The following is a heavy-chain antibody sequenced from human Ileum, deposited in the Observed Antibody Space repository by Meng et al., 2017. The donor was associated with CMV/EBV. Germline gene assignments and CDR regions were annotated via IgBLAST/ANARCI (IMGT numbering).Heavy chain of an antibody. J-gene: IGHJ4*02. Sequence: QVHLVQSGAEVKKPGASVKVSCKASGYTLSTYHMHWLRQAPGQGPEWMGWIDTSTGNPTYAQGFIGRFVFFFDMSVSTTYVQISSLKAEDTAVYYCARDGLSGRYFDYWGQGTLVTVSS. D-gene: IGHD1-26*01. CDR1: GYTLSTYH. CDR2: IDTSTGNP. CDR3: ARDGLSGRYFDY. V-gene: IGHV7-4-1*02.